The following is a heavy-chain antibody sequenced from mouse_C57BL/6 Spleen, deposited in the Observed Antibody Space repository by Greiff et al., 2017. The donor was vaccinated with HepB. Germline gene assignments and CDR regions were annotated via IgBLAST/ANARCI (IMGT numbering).Heavy chain of an antibody. CDR2: IWSGGST. CDR1: GFSLTSYG. J-gene: IGHJ3*01. CDR3: ARNWGGTAWFAY. D-gene: IGHD4-1*01. Sequence: VKLQESGPGLVQPSQSLSITCTVSGFSLTSYGVHWVRQSPGKGLEWLGVIWSGGSTDYNAAFISRLSISKDNSKSQVFFKMNSLQADDTAIYYCARNWGGTAWFAYWGQGTLVTVSA. V-gene: IGHV2-2*01.